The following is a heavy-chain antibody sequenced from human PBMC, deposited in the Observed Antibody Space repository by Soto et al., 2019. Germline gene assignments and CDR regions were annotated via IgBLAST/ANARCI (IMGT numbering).Heavy chain of an antibody. CDR2: IYYSGST. CDR1: GGSISSSSYY. Sequence: QLQLQESGPGLVKPSETLSLTCTVSGGSISSSSYYWGWIRQPPGKGLEWIGSIYYSGSTYYNPSLKSRVTISLDTSKNQFSLKLSSVTAADTAVYYCARFSNNSYYDFWSGFGVPGPMDVWGQGTTVTVSS. J-gene: IGHJ6*02. CDR3: ARFSNNSYYDFWSGFGVPGPMDV. V-gene: IGHV4-39*01. D-gene: IGHD3-3*01.